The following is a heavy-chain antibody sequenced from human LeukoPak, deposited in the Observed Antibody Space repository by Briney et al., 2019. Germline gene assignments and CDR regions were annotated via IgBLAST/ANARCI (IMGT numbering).Heavy chain of an antibody. CDR3: ARGSTPGGYDY. D-gene: IGHD3-10*01. Sequence: GASVKVSCKASGYTFSSYGISWVRQAPGQGLEWMGWISTYNGNTNYAQKFQGWVTMTRDTSISTAYMELSRLRSDDTAVYYCARGSTPGGYDYWGQGTLVTVSS. CDR1: GYTFSSYG. J-gene: IGHJ4*02. V-gene: IGHV1-18*01. CDR2: ISTYNGNT.